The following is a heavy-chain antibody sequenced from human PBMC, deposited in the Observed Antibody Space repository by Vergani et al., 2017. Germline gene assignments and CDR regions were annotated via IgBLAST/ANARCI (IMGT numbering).Heavy chain of an antibody. D-gene: IGHD6-19*01. J-gene: IGHJ5*02. CDR2: FYYSGST. CDR1: GASIRSSNYY. Sequence: QLQLQESGPGLVKPSATLSLTCSVSGASIRSSNYYWGWIRQPAGKGLEWIAGFYYSGSTYYNPSLKSRVTISVDTSKNQFSLKLSSVTAADTAVYFCARQSXVEWLGKLGWMNPGGQEILVTVSS. CDR3: ARQSXVEWLGKLGWMNP. V-gene: IGHV4-39*01.